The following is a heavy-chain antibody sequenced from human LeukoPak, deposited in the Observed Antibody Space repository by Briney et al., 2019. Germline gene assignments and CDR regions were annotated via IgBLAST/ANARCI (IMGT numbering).Heavy chain of an antibody. CDR1: GFTVSSNY. J-gene: IGHJ4*02. D-gene: IGHD6-13*01. CDR2: IYSGGST. V-gene: IGHV3-53*01. Sequence: PGGSLRLSCAASGFTVSSNYMSWVRQAPGKGLEWVSVIYSGGSTYYADSVKGRVTISRDNSKNTLYLQMNSLRAEDTAVYYCARLTGYSSSWHFDYWGQGTLVTVSS. CDR3: ARLTGYSSSWHFDY.